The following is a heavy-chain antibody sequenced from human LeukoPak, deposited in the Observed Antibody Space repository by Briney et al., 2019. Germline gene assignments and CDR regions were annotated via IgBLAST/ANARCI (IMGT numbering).Heavy chain of an antibody. CDR2: ITSSSSYT. Sequence: PGGSLRLSCAASGFTFSDYYMSWIRQAPGKGLEWVSSITSSSSYTNYADSVKGRFTTSRDNAKNSLYLQMNSLRAEDTAVYYCARGPKGYYGMDVWGQGTTVTVSS. CDR1: GFTFSDYY. V-gene: IGHV3-11*05. J-gene: IGHJ6*02. CDR3: ARGPKGYYGMDV.